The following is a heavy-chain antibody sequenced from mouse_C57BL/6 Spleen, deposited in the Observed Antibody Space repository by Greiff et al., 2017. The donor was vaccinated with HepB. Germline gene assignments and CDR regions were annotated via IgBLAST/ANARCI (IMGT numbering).Heavy chain of an antibody. J-gene: IGHJ2*01. V-gene: IGHV5-17*01. Sequence: EVKLVESGGGLVKPGGSLKLSCAASGFTFSDYGMHWVRQAPEKGLEWVAYISSGSSTIYYADTVKGRFTISRDNAKNTLFLQMTSLRSEDTAMYYCATYGSKDFYWGQGTTLTVSS. CDR3: ATYGSKDFY. CDR1: GFTFSDYG. D-gene: IGHD1-1*01. CDR2: ISSGSSTI.